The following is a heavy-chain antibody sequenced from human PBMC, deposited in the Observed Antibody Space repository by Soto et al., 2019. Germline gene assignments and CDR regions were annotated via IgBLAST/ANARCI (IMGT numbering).Heavy chain of an antibody. J-gene: IGHJ5*02. V-gene: IGHV4-59*01. CDR3: ARGRPTVIFWFDP. D-gene: IGHD4-17*01. CDR1: GGSISSYY. Sequence: LSLTCTVSGGSISSYYWSWIRQPPGKGLEWIGYIYYSGSTNYNPSLKSRVTISVDTSKNQFSLKLSSVTAADTAVYYCARGRPTVIFWFDPWGQGTLVTVSS. CDR2: IYYSGST.